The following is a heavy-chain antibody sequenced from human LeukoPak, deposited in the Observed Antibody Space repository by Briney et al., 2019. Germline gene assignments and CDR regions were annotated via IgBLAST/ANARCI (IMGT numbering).Heavy chain of an antibody. Sequence: PSETLSLTCTVSGVSISSYYWSWVRQPPGKGLEWVGYIYYSGSTNYNPSLKSRVTISVDTSKNQFSLKLSSVTAADTAVYYCARDIGGGYSYGYFDYWGQGTLVTVSS. J-gene: IGHJ4*02. V-gene: IGHV4-59*01. CDR3: ARDIGGGYSYGYFDY. CDR2: IYYSGST. CDR1: GVSISSYY. D-gene: IGHD5-18*01.